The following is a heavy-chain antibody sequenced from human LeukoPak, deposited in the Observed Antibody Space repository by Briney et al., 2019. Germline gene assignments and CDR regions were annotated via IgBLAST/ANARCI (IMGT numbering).Heavy chain of an antibody. Sequence: GGSLRLSCAASGFTVSSNYMSWVRQAPGKGLEWVSVIYSGGSTYYADPVKGRFTISRHNSKNTLYLQMNSLRAEDTAVYYCARDSGYSSSWYDFDYWGQGTLVTVSS. D-gene: IGHD6-13*01. CDR1: GFTVSSNY. J-gene: IGHJ4*02. V-gene: IGHV3-53*04. CDR3: ARDSGYSSSWYDFDY. CDR2: IYSGGST.